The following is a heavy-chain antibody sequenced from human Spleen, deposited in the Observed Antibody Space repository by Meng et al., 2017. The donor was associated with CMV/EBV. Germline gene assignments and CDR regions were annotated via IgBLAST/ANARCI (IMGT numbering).Heavy chain of an antibody. Sequence: LSLTCAASGFNFIAYWMHWVRQSPGKGLVWVSRIDSDGTKTNYADSVKGRFTIFRDNAKNTLYLQMNSLRAEDTAVYYCARSSSSPRGRSDYWGQGSLVTVSS. V-gene: IGHV3-74*01. CDR2: IDSDGTKT. J-gene: IGHJ4*02. D-gene: IGHD6-6*01. CDR3: ARSSSSPRGRSDY. CDR1: GFNFIAYW.